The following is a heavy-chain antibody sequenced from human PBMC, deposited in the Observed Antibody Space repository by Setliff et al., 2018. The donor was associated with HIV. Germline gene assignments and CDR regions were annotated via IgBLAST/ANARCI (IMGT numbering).Heavy chain of an antibody. CDR2: INPGGGST. J-gene: IGHJ4*02. CDR1: GYTFTSYY. V-gene: IGHV1-46*01. Sequence: GASVKVSCKASGYTFTSYYMHWVRQAPGQGLEWMGIINPGGGSTSYAQKFQGRVTMTRDTSTSTVYMELSSLRSEDTAVYYCAKKGNGDYHFDYWGQGTLVTVSS. CDR3: AKKGNGDYHFDY. D-gene: IGHD4-17*01.